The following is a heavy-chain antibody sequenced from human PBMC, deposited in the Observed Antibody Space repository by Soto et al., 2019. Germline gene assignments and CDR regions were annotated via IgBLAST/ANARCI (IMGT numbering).Heavy chain of an antibody. CDR1: GFTFSSYA. V-gene: IGHV3-23*01. CDR2: ISGSCGST. D-gene: IGHD6-13*01. Sequence: EVQLLESGGGLVQPGGSLRLSCAASGFTFSSYAMCWVRPAPGKGLEWVSAISGSCGSTYYAYSVKGRFTISRDNSKNTVYRQINSLGAQYTAVDYCAKTTPLDSSRWYLGEAETHFDHWGQGTLGTVSS. CDR3: AKTTPLDSSRWYLGEAETHFDH. J-gene: IGHJ4*02.